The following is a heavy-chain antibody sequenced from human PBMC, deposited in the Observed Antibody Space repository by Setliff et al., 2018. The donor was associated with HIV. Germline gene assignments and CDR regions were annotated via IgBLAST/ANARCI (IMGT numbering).Heavy chain of an antibody. V-gene: IGHV4-4*02. CDR3: ANSPYYYDSSGYSYFDY. CDR1: GGSISSSNW. D-gene: IGHD3-22*01. Sequence: SETLSLTCAVSGGSISSSNWWSWVRQPPGKGLEYIGSIYYSGSTHYNPSLKSRVTISVDTSKNQFSLKLSSVTAADTAVYYCANSPYYYDSSGYSYFDYWGQGTLVTVSS. CDR2: IYYSGST. J-gene: IGHJ4*02.